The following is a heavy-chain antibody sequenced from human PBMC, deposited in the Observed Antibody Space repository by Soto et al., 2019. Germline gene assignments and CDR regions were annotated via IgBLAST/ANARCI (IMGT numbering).Heavy chain of an antibody. D-gene: IGHD3-3*01. CDR1: GYTFTSYC. J-gene: IGHJ6*02. CDR2: ISAYNGNT. Sequence: ASVKVSCKSSGYTFTSYCISWGRGAPGQGLECMGGISAYNGNTNYAQKLQGRVTMTTDTSTSTAYMELRSLRSDDTAVYYCARHEPVNYDFWSGYYPGGYYYYYGMDVWGQGTTVTVSS. CDR3: ARHEPVNYDFWSGYYPGGYYYYYGMDV. V-gene: IGHV1-18*04.